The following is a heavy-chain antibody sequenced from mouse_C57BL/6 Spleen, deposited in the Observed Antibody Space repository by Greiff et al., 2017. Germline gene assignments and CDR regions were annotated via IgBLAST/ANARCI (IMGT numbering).Heavy chain of an antibody. CDR3: ARGYDYDVDDY. CDR1: GYTFTGYW. Sequence: QVQLQQSGAELMKPGASVKLSCKATGYTFTGYWIEWVKQRPGHGLEWIGEILPGSGSTNYNEKFKGKATFTADTSSNTAYMQLSSLTREDSAIYYYARGYDYDVDDYWSRGTTHTVSS. J-gene: IGHJ2*01. V-gene: IGHV1-9*01. D-gene: IGHD2-4*01. CDR2: ILPGSGST.